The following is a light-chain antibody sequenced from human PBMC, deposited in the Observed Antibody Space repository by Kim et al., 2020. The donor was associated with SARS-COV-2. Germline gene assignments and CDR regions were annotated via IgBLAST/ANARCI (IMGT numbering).Light chain of an antibody. Sequence: NFMLTQPPSVSESPGKTVTISCTRSSGNIASNFVQWYQQRPGSAPTTVIYEDSQRPSGVPDRFSGSVDSSSNSASLIISGLEAADEADYFCQSYDSINWVFGGGTQLTVL. CDR3: QSYDSINWV. CDR1: SGNIASNF. J-gene: IGLJ3*02. V-gene: IGLV6-57*03. CDR2: EDS.